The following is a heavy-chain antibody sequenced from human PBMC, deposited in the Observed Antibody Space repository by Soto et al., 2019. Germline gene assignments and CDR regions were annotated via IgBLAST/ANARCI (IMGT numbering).Heavy chain of an antibody. V-gene: IGHV4-31*03. Sequence: SETLSLTCTVSGGSISSGGYYWSWIRQHPGKGLEWIGYIYYSGSTYYNPSLKSRVTISVDTSKNQFSLKLSSVTAADTAVYYCARGVDTAMDHYNWFDPWGQGTLVTSPQ. CDR3: ARGVDTAMDHYNWFDP. D-gene: IGHD5-18*01. CDR2: IYYSGST. CDR1: GGSISSGGYY. J-gene: IGHJ5*02.